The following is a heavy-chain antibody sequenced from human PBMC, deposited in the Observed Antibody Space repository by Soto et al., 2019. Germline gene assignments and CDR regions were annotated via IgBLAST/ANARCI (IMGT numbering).Heavy chain of an antibody. CDR1: GCQFIDYG. V-gene: IGHV3-64D*06. D-gene: IGHD2-15*01. J-gene: IGHJ4*01. CDR2: ITSDGDTT. Sequence: GLLIICCSFSGCQFIDYGGRLVRTDPGKGLEYVSGITSDGDTTWHADSVKDRFTISRDNSKNTLFLQMSSLRGEDTAIYYCVKGNQLLRYYFEFWGPGTLVNLS. CDR3: VKGNQLLRYYFEF.